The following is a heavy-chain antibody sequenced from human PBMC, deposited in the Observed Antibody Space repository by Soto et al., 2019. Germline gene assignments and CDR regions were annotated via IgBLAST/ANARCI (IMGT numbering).Heavy chain of an antibody. CDR1: GFTFRNYG. Sequence: QVQLVESGGGVVQPGRSLRLSCAASGFTFRNYGMHWVRQAPGKGLEWVAVLSYDAGSEYYAHSVKGRFTISRDNSKNTLYLQMNSLRAEDTAVYYCAKDALPLTSFAGYYYYGMDVWGQGTTVTVSS. V-gene: IGHV3-30*18. CDR2: LSYDAGSE. D-gene: IGHD3-10*01. J-gene: IGHJ6*02. CDR3: AKDALPLTSFAGYYYYGMDV.